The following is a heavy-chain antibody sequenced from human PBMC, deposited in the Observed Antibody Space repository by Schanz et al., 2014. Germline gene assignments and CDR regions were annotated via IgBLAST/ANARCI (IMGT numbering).Heavy chain of an antibody. D-gene: IGHD3-10*01. Sequence: QLQLQESGPGLVKPSETLSLTCSVSGDSISNSNYYWGWIRQPAGKGLEWIGRIYSTGSTNYNPAHGRRVTITKDTTKNQCSRKLSSVTAADTAVYYCARGAGSGSGTYYGAYYNYYYMDVWGKGTTVTVSS. CDR2: IYSTGST. CDR1: GDSISNSNYY. J-gene: IGHJ6*03. V-gene: IGHV4-61*05. CDR3: ARGAGSGSGTYYGAYYNYYYMDV.